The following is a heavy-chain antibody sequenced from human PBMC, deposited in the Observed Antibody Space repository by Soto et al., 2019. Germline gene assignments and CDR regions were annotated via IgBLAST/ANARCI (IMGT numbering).Heavy chain of an antibody. CDR3: VKSGGSELRYFDWPEVGV. CDR2: VTYDSSEK. Sequence: QVHVVESGGGVVQPGTSLRLSCTASGFSFFNYGFAWIRQAPGKGLEWVAVVTYDSSEKYYADSVKGRFTISRDNSKNTVYLQMDSLQHNDSALYYCVKSGGSELRYFDWPEVGVWGQGTLVTVSS. J-gene: IGHJ4*02. D-gene: IGHD3-9*01. CDR1: GFSFFNYG. V-gene: IGHV3-30*18.